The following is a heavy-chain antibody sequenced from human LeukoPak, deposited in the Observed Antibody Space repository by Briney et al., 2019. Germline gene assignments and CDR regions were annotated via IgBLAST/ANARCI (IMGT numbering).Heavy chain of an antibody. J-gene: IGHJ4*02. CDR1: GFTFSSYA. CDR2: IYSGGST. CDR3: ARRLSGRVDS. Sequence: GGSLRLSCAASGFTFSSYAMSWVRQAPGKGLEWVSVIYSGGSTYYADSVKGRFTISRDNSKNTLYLQMNSLRAEDTAVYYCARRLSGRVDSWGQGTLVTVSS. V-gene: IGHV3-53*01. D-gene: IGHD2-15*01.